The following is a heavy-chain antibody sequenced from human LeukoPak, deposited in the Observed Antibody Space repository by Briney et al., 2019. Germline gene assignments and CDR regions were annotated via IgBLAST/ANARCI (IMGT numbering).Heavy chain of an antibody. CDR2: IHGGGDTT. J-gene: IGHJ5*02. CDR1: GFTFSTYA. D-gene: IGHD2-15*01. CDR3: AKFGDASGPRGGFDP. Sequence: PGGSLRLSCAASGFTFSTYAMSWLRRAPGKGLEWVSAIHGGGDTTYYANSVKGRFTIPRDNSKNTLYLQMNSLRAEDTAVYYCAKFGDASGPRGGFDPWGQGTQVSVSS. V-gene: IGHV3-23*01.